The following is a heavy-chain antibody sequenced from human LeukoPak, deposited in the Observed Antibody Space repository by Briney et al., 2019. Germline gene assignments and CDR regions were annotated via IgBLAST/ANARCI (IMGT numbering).Heavy chain of an antibody. CDR2: ISYDGSNK. CDR3: AKGGGYYYFFDY. Sequence: GGSLRLSCAASGFTFSNYGMHWVRQAPGKGLEWVAVISYDGSNKYYADSVKGRFTISRDNSKNTLYLQMNSLRAEDTAVYYCAKGGGYYYFFDYWGQGTLVTVSS. CDR1: GFTFSNYG. V-gene: IGHV3-30*18. D-gene: IGHD3-22*01. J-gene: IGHJ4*02.